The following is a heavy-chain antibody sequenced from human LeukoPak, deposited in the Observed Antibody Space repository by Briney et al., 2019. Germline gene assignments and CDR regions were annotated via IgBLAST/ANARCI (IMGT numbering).Heavy chain of an antibody. CDR1: GFTVSSKY. D-gene: IGHD3-16*01. CDR2: IYNDGST. J-gene: IGHJ4*02. CDR3: ARSGGMITVAPFDC. V-gene: IGHV3-53*01. Sequence: GGSLRLSCATSGFTVSSKYMSWVRQAPGKGLEWVSVIYNDGSTYYADSVKGRFTISRDNSKNTLFLQMNSLRAEDTAVYYCARSGGMITVAPFDCWGQGSLVTVSS.